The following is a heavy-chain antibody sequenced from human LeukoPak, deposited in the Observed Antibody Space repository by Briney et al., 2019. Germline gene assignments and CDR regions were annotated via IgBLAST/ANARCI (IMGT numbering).Heavy chain of an antibody. Sequence: GGSLRLSCAASGFTFSSSWMSWVRQAPGKGLEWLANIKHDGSEEFYVDSLKGRFTISRDNAKNSLYLQMNSLRVEDTAVYYCTRDSGTYNWFDPWGQGTLVTVSS. J-gene: IGHJ5*02. CDR2: IKHDGSEE. CDR3: TRDSGTYNWFDP. V-gene: IGHV3-7*04. CDR1: GFTFSSSW. D-gene: IGHD1-26*01.